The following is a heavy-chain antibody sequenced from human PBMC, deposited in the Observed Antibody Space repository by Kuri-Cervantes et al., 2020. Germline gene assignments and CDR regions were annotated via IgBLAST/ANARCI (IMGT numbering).Heavy chain of an antibody. Sequence: LRLSCTVSGGSISSGGYYWSWIRQHPGKGLEWIGYIYYSGSTYYNPSLKSRVTISVDTSKNQFSLKLSSVTAADTAVYYCARAQWLKGVGDYWGQGTLVTVSS. V-gene: IGHV4-31*03. D-gene: IGHD6-19*01. CDR2: IYYSGST. J-gene: IGHJ4*02. CDR3: ARAQWLKGVGDY. CDR1: GGSISSGGYY.